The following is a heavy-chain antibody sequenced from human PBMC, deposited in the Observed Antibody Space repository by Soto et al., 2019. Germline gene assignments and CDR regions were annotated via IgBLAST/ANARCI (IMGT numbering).Heavy chain of an antibody. CDR2: IIPIFGSA. CDR3: ARAFASNKYWFDP. V-gene: IGHV1-69*01. CDR1: GGSFSSYI. D-gene: IGHD3-16*01. J-gene: IGHJ5*02. Sequence: QVQLVQSGAEVKKPGSSVKVSCKASGGSFSSYIISWVRQAPGQGLEWMGEIIPIFGSANYAQRFQGRVTITADESTSTAYLDLRSLRSEDTAVYYCARAFASNKYWFDPWGQGTLVTVSS.